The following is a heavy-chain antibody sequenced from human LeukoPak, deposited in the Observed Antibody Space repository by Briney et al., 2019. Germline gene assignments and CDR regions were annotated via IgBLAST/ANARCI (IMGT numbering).Heavy chain of an antibody. J-gene: IGHJ4*02. V-gene: IGHV4-38-2*02. CDR2: IYHSGST. CDR3: ARVGLPDIEFGEPDY. Sequence: PSETLSLTCTVSGYSISSGYYWGWIRQPPGKGLEWIGSIYHSGSTYYNPSLKSRVTISVDTSQNQFSLKLSSVTAADTAVYYCARVGLPDIEFGEPDYWGQGTLVTVSS. D-gene: IGHD3-10*01. CDR1: GYSISSGYY.